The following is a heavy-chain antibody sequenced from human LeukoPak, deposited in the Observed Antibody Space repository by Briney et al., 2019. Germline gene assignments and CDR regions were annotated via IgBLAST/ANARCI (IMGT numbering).Heavy chain of an antibody. CDR3: AFRYCTGGSCPSPFDY. CDR1: EHIFNRYD. CDR2: TNPNSGNT. D-gene: IGHD2-15*01. Sequence: ASVKVSCKAPEHIFNRYDINWVRQATGQGLEWRGWTNPNSGNTGYAHKFQGRVTMTRTASTSTDYMELSSLRSEDTAVYYCAFRYCTGGSCPSPFDYWGQGTLITVSS. J-gene: IGHJ4*02. V-gene: IGHV1-8*01.